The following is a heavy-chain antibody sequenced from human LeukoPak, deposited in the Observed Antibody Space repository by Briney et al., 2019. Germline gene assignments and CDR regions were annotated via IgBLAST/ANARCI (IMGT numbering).Heavy chain of an antibody. CDR2: TSHRGSA. V-gene: IGHV4-34*01. CDR3: ARTGYLGIDY. Sequence: PGGSLRLSCAASGFIFSNYGMHWVRQAPGKGLEWVGETSHRGSANSHPSLKSRVTISVDTSKNQFSLKLSSVTAADTAVYYCARTGYLGIDYWGQGTLVTVSS. D-gene: IGHD5-12*01. CDR1: GFIFSNYG. J-gene: IGHJ4*02.